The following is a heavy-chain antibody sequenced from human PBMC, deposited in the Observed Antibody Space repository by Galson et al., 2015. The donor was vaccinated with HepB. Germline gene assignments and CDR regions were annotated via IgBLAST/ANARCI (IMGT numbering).Heavy chain of an antibody. CDR3: ARDGIAAPTNPVDY. CDR2: ITPIFGTA. J-gene: IGHJ4*02. D-gene: IGHD6-13*01. V-gene: IGHV1-69*13. CDR1: GGTFSTYA. Sequence: SVKVSCKASGGTFSTYAISWVRQAPGQGLEWMGGITPIFGTANYAQKFQGRVTITADESTSTAYMELSSLRSEDTAVYYCARDGIAAPTNPVDYWGQGTQVTVSS.